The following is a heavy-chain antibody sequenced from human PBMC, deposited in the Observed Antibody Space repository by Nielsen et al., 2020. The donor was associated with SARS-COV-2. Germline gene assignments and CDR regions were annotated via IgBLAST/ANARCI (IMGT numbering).Heavy chain of an antibody. CDR1: GFTFSSYA. Sequence: GGSLRLSCAASGFTFSSYAMHWIRQAPGKGLEWVAVIWYDGSNKYYADSVKGRFTISRDNSKDTLLLQMSSLIPEDTAVYFCARETLDHTSSFVDHWGQGILVTVSS. V-gene: IGHV3-30*04. D-gene: IGHD3-10*01. CDR3: ARETLDHTSSFVDH. CDR2: IWYDGSNK. J-gene: IGHJ5*02.